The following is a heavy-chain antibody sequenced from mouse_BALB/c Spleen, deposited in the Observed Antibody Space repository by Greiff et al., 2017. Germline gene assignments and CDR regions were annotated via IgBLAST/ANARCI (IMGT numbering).Heavy chain of an antibody. J-gene: IGHJ3*01. V-gene: IGHV1-15*01. D-gene: IGHD2-4*01. CDR3: TRGYYDYEFAY. CDR1: GYTFTDYE. CDR2: IDPETGGT. Sequence: QVQLQQSGAELVRPGASVTLSCKASGYTFTDYEMHWVKQTPVHGLEWIGAIDPETGGTAYNQKFKGKATLTADKSSGTAYMELRSLTSEDSAVYYCTRGYYDYEFAYWGQGTLVTVSA.